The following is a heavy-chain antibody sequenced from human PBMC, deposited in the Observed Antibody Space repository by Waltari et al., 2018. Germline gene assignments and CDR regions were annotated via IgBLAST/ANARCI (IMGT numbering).Heavy chain of an antibody. CDR2: IYYSGST. Sequence: QVQLQESGPGLVKPSETLSLTCTVSGGSISSYYWSWLRQPPGQGLEWIGYIYYSGSTNYNPSLKSRVTISVDTSKNQFSLKLSSVTAADTAVYYCARDHGPSSGWGWATDDWFDPWGQGTLVTVSS. V-gene: IGHV4-59*01. CDR3: ARDHGPSSGWGWATDDWFDP. CDR1: GGSISSYY. D-gene: IGHD6-19*01. J-gene: IGHJ5*02.